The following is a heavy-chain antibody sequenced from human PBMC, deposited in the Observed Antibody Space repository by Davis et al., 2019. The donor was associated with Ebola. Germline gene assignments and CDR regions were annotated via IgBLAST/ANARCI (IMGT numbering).Heavy chain of an antibody. CDR1: GGSISSSSYY. D-gene: IGHD3-16*01. CDR3: VRFGRGAY. V-gene: IGHV4-61*01. J-gene: IGHJ4*02. Sequence: PSETLSLTCTVSGGSISSSSYYWNWIRQPPGKGLEWVGIIYDSGRTNYNPSLKSRVTISADTTKNQFSLNLRSVTAADTAVYYCVRFGRGAYWGQGTLVTVSS. CDR2: IYDSGRT.